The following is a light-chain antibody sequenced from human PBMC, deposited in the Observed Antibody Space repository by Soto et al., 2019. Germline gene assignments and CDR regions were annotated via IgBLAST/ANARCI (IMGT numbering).Light chain of an antibody. V-gene: IGKV3-11*01. CDR1: QSVSNNY. CDR2: DAS. J-gene: IGKJ5*01. CDR3: QQRSNWPIT. Sequence: EIVLTQSPGTLSLSPVERATLSCRASQSVSNNYLAWYQQKPGQAPRLLIYDASNRATGIPARFSGSGSGTDFTLTISSLEPEDFAVYYCQQRSNWPITFGQGTRLEI.